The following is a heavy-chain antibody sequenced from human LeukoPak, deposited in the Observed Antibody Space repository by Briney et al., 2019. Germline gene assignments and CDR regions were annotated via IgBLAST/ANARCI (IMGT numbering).Heavy chain of an antibody. V-gene: IGHV4-39*01. CDR1: GGSISSSSYY. Sequence: SETLSLTCTVSGGSISSSSYYCGWIRQPPGKGLEWIGSIYYSGSTYYNPSLKSRVTISVDTSKNQFSLKLSSVTAADTAVYYCATDSSEDAFDIWGQGTMVTVSS. J-gene: IGHJ3*02. CDR3: ATDSSEDAFDI. CDR2: IYYSGST. D-gene: IGHD6-19*01.